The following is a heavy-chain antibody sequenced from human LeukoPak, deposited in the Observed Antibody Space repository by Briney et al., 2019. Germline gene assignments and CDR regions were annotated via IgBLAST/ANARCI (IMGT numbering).Heavy chain of an antibody. J-gene: IGHJ1*01. CDR3: ASGYCSGGSCYSVYVQH. Sequence: GGSLRLSCAASGLTLSSNHMSWVRQAPGKGLEWVSVIYSGGSTYYADSVKGRFTISRDNSKNTLYLQMNSLRAEDTAVYYCASGYCSGGSCYSVYVQHRGQGTLVTVSS. CDR2: IYSGGST. D-gene: IGHD2-15*01. CDR1: GLTLSSNH. V-gene: IGHV3-53*01.